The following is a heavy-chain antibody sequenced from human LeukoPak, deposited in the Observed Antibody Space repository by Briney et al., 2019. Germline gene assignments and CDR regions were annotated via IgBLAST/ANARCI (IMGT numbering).Heavy chain of an antibody. D-gene: IGHD2-8*02. V-gene: IGHV4-39*01. Sequence: KAFETLSLTCTLSGASTSTSGYNWGWIRQPPGEGLEWIGTIYYSGRNYYNPSLKSRVTISVDTSKNQFSLKLTSVTAADTAVYYCARLPTGFPNWFDPWGQGTLVTVSS. CDR2: IYYSGRN. CDR3: ARLPTGFPNWFDP. J-gene: IGHJ5*02. CDR1: GASTSTSGYN.